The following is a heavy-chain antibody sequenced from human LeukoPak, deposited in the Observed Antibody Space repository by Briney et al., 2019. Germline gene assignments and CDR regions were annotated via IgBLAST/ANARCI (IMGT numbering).Heavy chain of an antibody. D-gene: IGHD4-17*01. CDR2: ISNDGGHK. CDR1: GFTFSSYW. Sequence: PGGSLRLSCAASGFTFSSYWMHWVRQGPGKGLVWVSRISNDGGHKFYADSVKGRFAMSRDNAKNTLYLQMNSLRAEDTAVYYCAREWTTVTSWRTHFVPVEPSVVKNWFDPWGQGTLVTVSS. J-gene: IGHJ5*02. V-gene: IGHV3-74*01. CDR3: AREWTTVTSWRTHFVPVEPSVVKNWFDP.